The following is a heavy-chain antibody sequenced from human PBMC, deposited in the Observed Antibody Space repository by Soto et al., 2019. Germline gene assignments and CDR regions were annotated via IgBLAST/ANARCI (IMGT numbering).Heavy chain of an antibody. D-gene: IGHD6-19*01. Sequence: QVQLVQSGAEVKKPGSSVKVSCKASGGSFSSYAISWVRQAPVQGLDWMGGIIPIFGAPTYAQKFQGRFTISADKSTSTAYMELSSLRSEDTALYYCARAGPVSGNHAFDIWGQGTLVTVSS. CDR3: ARAGPVSGNHAFDI. CDR1: GGSFSSYA. CDR2: IIPIFGAP. V-gene: IGHV1-69*06. J-gene: IGHJ3*02.